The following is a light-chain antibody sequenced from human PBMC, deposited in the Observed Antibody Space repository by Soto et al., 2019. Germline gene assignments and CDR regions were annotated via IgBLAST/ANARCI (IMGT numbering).Light chain of an antibody. CDR2: NTF. V-gene: IGKV3-20*01. Sequence: EIVLTQSPDTRAWAPRARGARSCSGSQSVKNSYLAWYQQKPGQAPRLLIYNTFHRATGISARFSGTGSETEFTLTISGLEPEDFAAYHCQQYGALPPTFGQGTKVDIK. CDR1: QSVKNSY. CDR3: QQYGALPPT. J-gene: IGKJ1*01.